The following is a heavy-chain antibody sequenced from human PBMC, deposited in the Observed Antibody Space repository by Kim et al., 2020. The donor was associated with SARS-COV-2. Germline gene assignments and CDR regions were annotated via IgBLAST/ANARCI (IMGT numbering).Heavy chain of an antibody. CDR2: LSWNSGVI. CDR3: AKYLVSSSFRAFHI. V-gene: IGHV3-9*01. Sequence: GGSLRLSCAASGFTFGDSAMHWVRQVPGKGLEWVSGLSWNSGVIGYANSVKGRFTISRHNAENSLYLQMNSLRAEDTAFYYCAKYLVSSSFRAFHIWGQGTMVTVSS. J-gene: IGHJ3*02. D-gene: IGHD6-6*01. CDR1: GFTFGDSA.